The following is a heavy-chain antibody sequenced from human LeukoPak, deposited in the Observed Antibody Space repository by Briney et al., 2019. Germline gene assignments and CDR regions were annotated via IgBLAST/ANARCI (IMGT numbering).Heavy chain of an antibody. Sequence: LVKVSCKASGYTFTSYAISWVRQAPGQGLEWMGGIIPIFGTANYAQKFQGRVTITADESTSTAYMELSSLRSEDTAVYYCARPGDTDYFDYWGQGTLVTVSS. J-gene: IGHJ4*02. CDR2: IIPIFGTA. CDR1: GYTFTSYA. CDR3: ARPGDTDYFDY. V-gene: IGHV1-69*13.